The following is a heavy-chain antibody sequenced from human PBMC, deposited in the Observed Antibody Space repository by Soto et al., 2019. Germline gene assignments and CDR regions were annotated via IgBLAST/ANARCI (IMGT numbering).Heavy chain of an antibody. CDR1: GGTFSSYT. V-gene: IGHV1-69*02. CDR2: IIPILGIA. Sequence: GASVKVSCKASGGTFSSYTISWVRQAPGQGLEWMGRIIPILGIANYAQKFQGRVTITADKSTSTAYMELSSLRSEDTAVYYCARAPNLSYYYDSSGYFAYWGQGTLVTVSS. D-gene: IGHD3-22*01. J-gene: IGHJ4*02. CDR3: ARAPNLSYYYDSSGYFAY.